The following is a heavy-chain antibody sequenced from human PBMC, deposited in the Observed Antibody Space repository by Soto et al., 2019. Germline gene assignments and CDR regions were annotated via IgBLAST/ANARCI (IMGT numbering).Heavy chain of an antibody. V-gene: IGHV3-30*03. CDR3: AGTATMVRGVIGDYYGLDV. CDR2: ISYDGSNK. CDR1: GFTVSSYG. Sequence: GGSLRLSCAASGFTVSSYGVDGFRKAQGKGLEWVAVISYDGSNKYYADSVKGRFTISRDNSKNTLYLQMNSLRAEDTAVYYCAGTATMVRGVIGDYYGLDVWRQGTTVTVSS. D-gene: IGHD3-10*01. J-gene: IGHJ6*02.